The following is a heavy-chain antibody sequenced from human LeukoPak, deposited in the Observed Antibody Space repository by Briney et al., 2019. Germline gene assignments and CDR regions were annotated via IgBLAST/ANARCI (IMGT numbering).Heavy chain of an antibody. CDR3: AKDGGLWVSAHWGDS. Sequence: GGSLRLSCAASGFTFSDYAMSWVRQAPGKGLKWVSTITTGGPNTYYADSVKGRFTVSRDDSKNTLYLQMNSLRAEDTAVYYCAKDGGLWVSAHWGDSWGRGTLVTVSS. D-gene: IGHD7-27*01. V-gene: IGHV3-23*01. J-gene: IGHJ4*02. CDR2: ITTGGPNT. CDR1: GFTFSDYA.